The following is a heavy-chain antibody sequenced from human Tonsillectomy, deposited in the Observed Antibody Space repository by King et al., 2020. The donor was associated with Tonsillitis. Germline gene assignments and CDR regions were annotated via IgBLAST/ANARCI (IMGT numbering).Heavy chain of an antibody. Sequence: VQLVESGGGVVQPGRSLRLSCAASGFTFSNFAMHWVRRAPGKGLEWVAVISYDGSNKFYADSVKGRFTISRDNSKNTLWLQMNSLRAEDTAVYYCARARGYGYGFDFWGQGTLVTVSS. CDR3: ARARGYGYGFDF. V-gene: IGHV3-30*01. D-gene: IGHD5-18*01. CDR2: ISYDGSNK. J-gene: IGHJ4*02. CDR1: GFTFSNFA.